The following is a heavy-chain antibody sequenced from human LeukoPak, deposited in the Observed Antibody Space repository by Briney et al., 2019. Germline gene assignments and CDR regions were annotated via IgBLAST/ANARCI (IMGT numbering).Heavy chain of an antibody. Sequence: SETLSLTCAVYGGSFSGYYWSWIRQPPGKGLEWIGEINHSGSTNYNPSLKSRVTISVDTSKNRFSLKLSSVTAADTAVYYCARSSKVGATADYWGQGTLVTVSS. CDR3: ARSSKVGATADY. CDR1: GGSFSGYY. V-gene: IGHV4-34*01. D-gene: IGHD1-26*01. CDR2: INHSGST. J-gene: IGHJ4*02.